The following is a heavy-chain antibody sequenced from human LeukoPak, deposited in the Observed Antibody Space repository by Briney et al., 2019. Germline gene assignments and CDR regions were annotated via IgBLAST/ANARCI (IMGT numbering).Heavy chain of an antibody. Sequence: SETLSLTCTVSGVSISSDYWSWIRQPPGKGLEWIGYIYYSGSTNYNPSLKSRVTISVDTSKNQFSLKLSSVTAADTAVYYCARYYDTFWPNLYYYMDVWGKGTTVTVSS. CDR2: IYYSGST. V-gene: IGHV4-59*01. D-gene: IGHD3-9*01. CDR1: GVSISSDY. CDR3: ARYYDTFWPNLYYYMDV. J-gene: IGHJ6*03.